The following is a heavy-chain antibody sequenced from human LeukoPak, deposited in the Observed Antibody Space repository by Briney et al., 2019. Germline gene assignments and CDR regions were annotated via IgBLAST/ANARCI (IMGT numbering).Heavy chain of an antibody. Sequence: ASVKVSCKASGYTFTGYYMHWVRQVPGQGLEWMGWINPNSGGTNYAQKFQGRVTMTRDTSISTAYMELSSLRSEDTAVYYCARDSSGWEPFDYWGQGTLVTVSS. CDR3: ARDSSGWEPFDY. CDR2: INPNSGGT. CDR1: GYTFTGYY. V-gene: IGHV1-2*02. J-gene: IGHJ4*02. D-gene: IGHD6-19*01.